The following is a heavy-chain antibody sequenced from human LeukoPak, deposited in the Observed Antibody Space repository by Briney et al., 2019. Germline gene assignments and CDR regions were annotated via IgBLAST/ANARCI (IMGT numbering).Heavy chain of an antibody. CDR2: INSDGSSS. CDR3: ARCQCPSTTCPSGLQCGALDF. CDR1: GFTFSSYW. J-gene: IGHJ3*01. Sequence: PGGSLRLSCAASGFTFSSYWMHWVRQGPGKGLVWVSHINSDGSSSSYAGSVKGRFTISRDNAKNTLYLQMNSLRAEDSAVYFCARCQCPSTTCPSGLQCGALDFWGHGTMVTVSS. V-gene: IGHV3-74*01. D-gene: IGHD2/OR15-2a*01.